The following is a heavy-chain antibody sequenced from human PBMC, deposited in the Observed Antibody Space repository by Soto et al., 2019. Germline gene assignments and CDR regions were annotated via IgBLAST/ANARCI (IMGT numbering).Heavy chain of an antibody. CDR2: INHSGST. J-gene: IGHJ4*02. Sequence: QVQLQQWGAGLLKPSETLSLTCAVYGGSFSGYYWSWIRQPPGKGLEWIGEINHSGSTNYNPSLKRRVTISVDTSKNQFSLQLSSVTAADTAVYYCARGGHIGVVTATPPDYWGQGTLVTVSS. CDR3: ARGGHIGVVTATPPDY. CDR1: GGSFSGYY. D-gene: IGHD2-21*02. V-gene: IGHV4-34*01.